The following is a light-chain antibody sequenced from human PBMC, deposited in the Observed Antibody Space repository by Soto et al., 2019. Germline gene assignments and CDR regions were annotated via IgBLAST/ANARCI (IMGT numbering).Light chain of an antibody. CDR3: QQHDNPPIT. J-gene: IGKJ5*01. Sequence: PRSASVGERGGIRWRASQGISNYLAWYQQKPGKVPKLLIYAASTLQSGVPSRFIGSGPGTDFTFVLRSLQPEDIATYYFQQHDNPPITFGQGTRLENK. CDR1: QGISNY. V-gene: IGKV1-27*01. CDR2: AAS.